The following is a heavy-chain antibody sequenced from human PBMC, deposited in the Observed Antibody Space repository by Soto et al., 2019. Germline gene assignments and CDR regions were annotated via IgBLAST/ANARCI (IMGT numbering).Heavy chain of an antibody. V-gene: IGHV1-69*02. CDR1: GGTFSSYT. Sequence: QVQLVQSGAEVKKPGSSVKVSCKASGGTFSSYTISWVRQAPGQGLEWMGRIIPILGIANYAQKFQGRVTITADKSTSTAYMELSSLRSEDTAVYYCASSVVVPAATYYSYYGMDVWGQGTTVTVSS. CDR3: ASSVVVPAATYYSYYGMDV. D-gene: IGHD2-2*01. CDR2: IIPILGIA. J-gene: IGHJ6*02.